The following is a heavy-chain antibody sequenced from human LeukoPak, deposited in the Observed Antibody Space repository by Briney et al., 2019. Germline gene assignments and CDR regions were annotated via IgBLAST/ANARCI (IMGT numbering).Heavy chain of an antibody. J-gene: IGHJ3*02. D-gene: IGHD2-15*01. Sequence: SETLSLTCTVSGGSISSSSYYWGWIRQPPGKGLEWIGYIYYSGSTYYNPSLKSRITISVDTSKNRFSLQLNSVTAADTAVYYCARDCSGGSCYGAFDIWGQGTMVTVSS. CDR2: IYYSGST. V-gene: IGHV4-30-4*08. CDR1: GGSISSSSYY. CDR3: ARDCSGGSCYGAFDI.